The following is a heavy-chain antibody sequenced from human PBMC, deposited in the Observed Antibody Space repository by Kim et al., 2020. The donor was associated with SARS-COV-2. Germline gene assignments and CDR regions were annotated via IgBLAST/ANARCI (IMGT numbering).Heavy chain of an antibody. V-gene: IGHV3-7*01. CDR2: QDGSEK. D-gene: IGHD3-16*01. J-gene: IGHJ6*02. CDR3: LRDFLGV. Sequence: QDGSEKNYVDSVKGRFTIARDNAKNSLHLQMSSLGVEDTAVYYCLRDFLGVWGQGTTVTVSS.